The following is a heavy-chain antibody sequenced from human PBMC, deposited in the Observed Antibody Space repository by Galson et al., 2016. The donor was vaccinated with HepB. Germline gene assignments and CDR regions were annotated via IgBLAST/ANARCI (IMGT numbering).Heavy chain of an antibody. Sequence: SLRLSCAASGFTLSSYGIHWVRQAPGKGLEWVAVTWYDGSDKYYADSVKGRFTISGDNSKNTLYVQMNSLRHEDTAVYYCARSPDTTSFGMDVWGQGTSVTVSS. CDR1: GFTLSSYG. D-gene: IGHD4-11*01. CDR2: TWYDGSDK. J-gene: IGHJ6*02. CDR3: ARSPDTTSFGMDV. V-gene: IGHV3-33*01.